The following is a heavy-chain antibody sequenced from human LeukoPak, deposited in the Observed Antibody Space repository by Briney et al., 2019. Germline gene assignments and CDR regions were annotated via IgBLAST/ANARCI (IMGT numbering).Heavy chain of an antibody. V-gene: IGHV3-21*01. D-gene: IGHD3-10*01. CDR2: ISGSSSYI. Sequence: KPGGSLRLSCAASGFTFSSYSMNWVRQAPGKGLEWVSSISGSSSYIYYADSVKGRFTISRDNAKNSLYLQMNSLRAEDTAVYYCARGQDVLLWFGELFFDYWGQGTLVTVSS. CDR3: ARGQDVLLWFGELFFDY. CDR1: GFTFSSYS. J-gene: IGHJ4*02.